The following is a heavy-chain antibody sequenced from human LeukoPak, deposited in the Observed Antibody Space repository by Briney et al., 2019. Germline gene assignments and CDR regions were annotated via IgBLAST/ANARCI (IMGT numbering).Heavy chain of an antibody. CDR2: IYHSGST. CDR3: ASRLLWFGESLDAFDI. V-gene: IGHV4-30-2*01. CDR1: GGSISSGGYY. J-gene: IGHJ3*02. Sequence: SETLSLTCAVSGGSISSGGYYWSWIRQPPGKGLEWIGYIYHSGSTYYNPSLKSRVTISVDRSKNQFSLKLSSVTAADTAVYYCASRLLWFGESLDAFDIWGQGTMVTVSS. D-gene: IGHD3-10*01.